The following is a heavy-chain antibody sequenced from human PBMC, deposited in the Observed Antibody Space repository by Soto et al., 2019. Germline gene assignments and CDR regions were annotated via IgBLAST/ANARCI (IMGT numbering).Heavy chain of an antibody. CDR1: GYTFSSYH. CDR2: ISAYNGNT. CDR3: ARDGPPTDD. J-gene: IGHJ4*02. Sequence: ASVKVCCKASGYTFSSYHISRVRQAPGQGLEWMGWISAYNGNTNYAQKLQGSVTMTTDTSTSTAYMELRSLRSDDTAVYYCARDGPPTDDWGQGTLVTVSS. V-gene: IGHV1-18*01.